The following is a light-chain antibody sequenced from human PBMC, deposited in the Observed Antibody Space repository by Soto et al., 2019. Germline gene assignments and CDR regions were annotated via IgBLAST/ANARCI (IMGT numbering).Light chain of an antibody. CDR1: QSVSTN. Sequence: EIVMTQSPATLSVSPGERATISCRARQSVSTNLGWYQQKPGQAPRLLIYGASSRATGIPGRFSGSGSGTEFTLTISSLQSEDFAIYYCQQYNNWPRTFGQGTKVEIK. J-gene: IGKJ1*01. CDR2: GAS. V-gene: IGKV3-15*01. CDR3: QQYNNWPRT.